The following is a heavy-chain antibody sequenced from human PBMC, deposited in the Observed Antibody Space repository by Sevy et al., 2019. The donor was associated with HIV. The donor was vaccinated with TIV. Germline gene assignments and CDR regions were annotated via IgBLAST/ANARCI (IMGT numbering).Heavy chain of an antibody. D-gene: IGHD3-16*01. J-gene: IGHJ4*02. CDR2: IKQDESEK. CDR3: AREVGGFNWRPYYFDS. Sequence: GGSLRPSCAASGFRFTDYWMSWVRQTPGKGLEWVATIKQDESEKYYVDSVKGRFVISRDNGKTSVSLQMNGLRVEDTALYYCAREVGGFNWRPYYFDSWGQGTLVTVSS. CDR1: GFRFTDYW. V-gene: IGHV3-7*01.